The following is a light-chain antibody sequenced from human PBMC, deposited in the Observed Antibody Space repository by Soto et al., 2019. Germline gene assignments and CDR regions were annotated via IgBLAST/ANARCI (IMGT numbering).Light chain of an antibody. CDR1: EDIADW. CDR3: QQASSFPWT. CDR2: KAS. V-gene: IGKV1-12*01. J-gene: IGKJ1*01. Sequence: IQMTQSPSSVSASVGDRVTFSCRAAEDIADWLAWYQQKPGPAPQLLISKASYLETGVPSRFSGSGSGTYFTLTINSLQPEDFATYYCQQASSFPWTFGQGTKVE.